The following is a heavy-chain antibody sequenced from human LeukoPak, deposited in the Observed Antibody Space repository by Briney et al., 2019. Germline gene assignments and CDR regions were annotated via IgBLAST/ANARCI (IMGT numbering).Heavy chain of an antibody. CDR1: GGSISSYY. J-gene: IGHJ4*02. Sequence: SETLSLTCTVSGGSISSYYWSWIRQPPAKGLEWIGYIYYSGSTNYNPSLKSRVTISLDTSKNQYSLKLSSVTAADTAVYYCARASLRYFDWLPDYWGQGTLVTVSS. D-gene: IGHD3-9*01. CDR3: ARASLRYFDWLPDY. V-gene: IGHV4-59*01. CDR2: IYYSGST.